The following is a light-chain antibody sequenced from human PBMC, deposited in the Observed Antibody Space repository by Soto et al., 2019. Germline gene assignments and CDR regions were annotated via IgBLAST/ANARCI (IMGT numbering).Light chain of an antibody. CDR1: QDISNF. J-gene: IGKJ2*01. Sequence: DIQMTQSPSSVSASVGDRVTITCRASQDISNFLAWFQQKPGKAPKSLIFDASRLQSGVPSKFSGSGSGTYFTLTIRGLQPEDSATYFCQQYNNYPYTFGQGTKLEIK. V-gene: IGKV1-16*02. CDR2: DAS. CDR3: QQYNNYPYT.